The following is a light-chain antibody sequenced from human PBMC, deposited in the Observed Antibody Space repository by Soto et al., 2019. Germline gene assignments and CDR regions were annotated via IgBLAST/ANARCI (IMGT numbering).Light chain of an antibody. J-gene: IGLJ1*01. V-gene: IGLV2-14*01. Sequence: QSALTQTASVSGTPGQSITISCTGTSSDVGGYNYVSWYQQYPGKAPKLMIYEVNNRPSGVSNRFSGSKSGNTASLTISGLQAEDEADYYCSSYSSSSTSYVFGIGTKVTVL. CDR2: EVN. CDR1: SSDVGGYNY. CDR3: SSYSSSSTSYV.